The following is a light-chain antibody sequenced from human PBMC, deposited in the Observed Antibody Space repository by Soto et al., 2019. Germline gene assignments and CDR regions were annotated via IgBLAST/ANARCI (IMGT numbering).Light chain of an antibody. CDR2: GAS. V-gene: IGKV3-20*01. J-gene: IGKJ1*01. Sequence: EIVLTQSPGTLSLSPGERATLSCRTSQSVISTSLAWYQQKPGQAPRLLIYGASNRATDIPDRFSGSGSGTDFTLTINRLEPEDFAMYYCQQCGSSGTFGQGTKVEIK. CDR3: QQCGSSGT. CDR1: QSVISTS.